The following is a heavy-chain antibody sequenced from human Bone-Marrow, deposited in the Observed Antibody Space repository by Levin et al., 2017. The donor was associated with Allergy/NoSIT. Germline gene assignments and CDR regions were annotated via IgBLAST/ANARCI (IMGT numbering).Heavy chain of an antibody. J-gene: IGHJ2*01. Sequence: GESLKISCEASGFSLRSYGIHWVRQTPGRGLEWVAVISYDGSQNFYAESVKGRFTISRDNSKNKVSLQMKTLKTEDTAVYHCVRGRRRYSSDWFFDLWGRGTQVTVSS. CDR2: ISYDGSQN. V-gene: IGHV3-30*03. CDR1: GFSLRSYG. D-gene: IGHD2-15*01. CDR3: VRGRRRYSSDWFFDL.